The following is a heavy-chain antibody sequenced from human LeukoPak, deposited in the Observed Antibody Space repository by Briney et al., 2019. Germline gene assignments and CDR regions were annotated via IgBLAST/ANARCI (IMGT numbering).Heavy chain of an antibody. V-gene: IGHV3-9*01. CDR2: ISWNSGSI. CDR1: GFTFDDYA. Sequence: GRSLRLSCAASGFTFDDYAMHWVRQAPGKGLEWVSGISWNSGSIGYADSVKGRFTISRDNAKNSLYLQMNSLRAEDTALYYCARSHSEADYWGQGTLVTVSS. J-gene: IGHJ4*02. D-gene: IGHD1-14*01. CDR3: ARSHSEADY.